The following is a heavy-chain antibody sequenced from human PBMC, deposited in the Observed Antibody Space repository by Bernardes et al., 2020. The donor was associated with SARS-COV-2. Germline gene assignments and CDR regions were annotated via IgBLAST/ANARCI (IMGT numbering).Heavy chain of an antibody. CDR3: AREGLNYDSSGYYDENFDC. V-gene: IGHV4-61*01. J-gene: IGHJ4*02. CDR2: IYYSGST. CDR1: GGSVSSGSYY. D-gene: IGHD3-22*01. Sequence: SETLSLTCTVSGGSVSSGSYYWSWIRQPPGKGLEWIGYIYYSGSTNYNPSLKSRVTISVDTSKNQFSLKLSSVTAADTAVYYCAREGLNYDSSGYYDENFDCWGQGTLVTVSS.